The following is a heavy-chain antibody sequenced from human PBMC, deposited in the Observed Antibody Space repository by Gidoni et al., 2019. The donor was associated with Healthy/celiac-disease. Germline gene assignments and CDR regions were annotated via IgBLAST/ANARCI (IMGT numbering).Heavy chain of an antibody. CDR3: ARDIVLVPAASSADPYYYYYYMDV. Sequence: QVPLQESGPGRVKPSETLSLNCTVSGGTISSYYWSWIRQPAGTGLEWIGRLYTSGSTNHNPSLKSRVTMSVDTSKNHFSLKLRSVTAADTFVFYCARDIVLVPAASSADPYYYYYYMDVWGKGTTVTVSS. V-gene: IGHV4-4*07. J-gene: IGHJ6*03. CDR2: LYTSGST. CDR1: GGTISSYY. D-gene: IGHD2-2*01.